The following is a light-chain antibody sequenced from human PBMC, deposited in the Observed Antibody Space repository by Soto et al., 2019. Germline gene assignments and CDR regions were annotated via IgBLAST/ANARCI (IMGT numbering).Light chain of an antibody. CDR3: QSYDSSLSGSVV. V-gene: IGLV1-40*01. Sequence: QSVLTQPPSVSGAPGQRVTISCTGSSSNIGAGYDVHWYQQLPGTAPKVLIYANSHRPSGVPDPFSGSQSGTSASLAITGLQAEDEADYYCQSYDSSLSGSVVFGGGTQLTVL. CDR1: SSNIGAGYD. J-gene: IGLJ2*01. CDR2: ANS.